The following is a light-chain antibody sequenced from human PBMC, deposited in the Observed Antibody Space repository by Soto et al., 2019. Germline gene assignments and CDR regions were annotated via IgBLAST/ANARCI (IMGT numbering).Light chain of an antibody. CDR1: SSDVGGYNY. CDR3: ATWDDSRKGV. CDR2: DVS. V-gene: IGLV2-11*01. Sequence: QSALTQPRSVSGSPGQSVTISCTGTSSDVGGYNYVSWYQQHPGKAPKLMIYDVSKRPSGVPDRFSGSKSGASASLTISGLRSEDAATYYCATWDDSRKGVFGTGTKVTVL. J-gene: IGLJ1*01.